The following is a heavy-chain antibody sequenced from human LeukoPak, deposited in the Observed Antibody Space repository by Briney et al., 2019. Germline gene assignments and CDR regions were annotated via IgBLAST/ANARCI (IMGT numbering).Heavy chain of an antibody. V-gene: IGHV3-74*01. J-gene: IGHJ6*02. CDR2: ISPTGSTT. CDR1: GFSFSGHW. Sequence: GGSLRLSCAASGFSFSGHWMHWARQLPGKGLVWVSRISPTGSTTSYADSVKGRFTVSRDNSKNTLYLQMNSLRAEDTAVYYCAKEGSPMVATTLDVWGQGTTVTVSS. D-gene: IGHD5-12*01. CDR3: AKEGSPMVATTLDV.